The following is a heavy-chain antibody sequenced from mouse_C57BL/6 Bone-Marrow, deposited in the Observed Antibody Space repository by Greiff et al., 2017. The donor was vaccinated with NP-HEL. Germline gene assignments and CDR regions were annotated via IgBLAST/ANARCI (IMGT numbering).Heavy chain of an antibody. J-gene: IGHJ4*01. Sequence: DVKLQESGPGLAKPSQPLSLTCSVPGYSITSDYWNWIRNFPGNKLEYMGYISYSGSTYYHPSLKSRISITLDTSKNKYYLQLNSVTTEDTATYYCARSPLWLRRNYYAMDYWGQGTSVTVSS. D-gene: IGHD2-2*01. CDR1: GYSITSDY. CDR3: ARSPLWLRRNYYAMDY. V-gene: IGHV3-8*01. CDR2: ISYSGST.